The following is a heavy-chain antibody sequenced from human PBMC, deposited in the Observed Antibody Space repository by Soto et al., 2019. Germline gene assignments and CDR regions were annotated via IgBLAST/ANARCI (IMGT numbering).Heavy chain of an antibody. CDR2: IRSKAYGGTT. D-gene: IGHD3-3*01. CDR1: GFTCGDYA. Sequence: GGSLRLSCTASGFTCGDYAMSWLRQAPGKGLEWVGFIRSKAYGGTTEYAASVKGRFTISRDDSKSIAYLQMNSLKTEDTAVYYCTRDKGIYYFDYWGQGTLVTVSS. J-gene: IGHJ4*02. CDR3: TRDKGIYYFDY. V-gene: IGHV3-49*03.